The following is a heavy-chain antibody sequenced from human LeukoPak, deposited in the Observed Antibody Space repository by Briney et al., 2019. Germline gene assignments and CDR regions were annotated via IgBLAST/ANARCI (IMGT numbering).Heavy chain of an antibody. CDR2: INPSGGST. Sequence: ASVKVSCKASGYTFTSYYMHWVRQAPGQGLEWMGIINPSGGSTSYAQKFQGRVTMTTDTSTSTAYMELRSLRSDDTAVYYCARAGYYYDSSGYYDYWGQGTLVTVSS. CDR3: ARAGYYYDSSGYYDY. CDR1: GYTFTSYY. D-gene: IGHD3-22*01. V-gene: IGHV1-46*01. J-gene: IGHJ4*02.